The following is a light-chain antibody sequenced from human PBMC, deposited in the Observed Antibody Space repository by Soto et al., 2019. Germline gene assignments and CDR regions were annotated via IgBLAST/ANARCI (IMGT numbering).Light chain of an antibody. V-gene: IGKV1-27*01. CDR3: QKFNSAPWT. J-gene: IGKJ1*01. CDR1: QGSTNY. Sequence: DIQMTQSPSSLSASVGDRVTITCRASQGSTNYVAWYQHRPGRVPKLLIYAASTLQSGVPSRFSGSGSGTDFTLTIGSLQPEDVATYYCQKFNSAPWTFGQGTKVDI. CDR2: AAS.